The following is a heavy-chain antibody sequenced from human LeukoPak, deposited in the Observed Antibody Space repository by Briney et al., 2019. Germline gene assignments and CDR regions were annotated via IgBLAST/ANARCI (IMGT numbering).Heavy chain of an antibody. J-gene: IGHJ5*02. D-gene: IGHD3-10*01. V-gene: IGHV3-23*01. CDR2: ISNSGDAT. CDR1: GFTFSNYA. Sequence: GVSLRRSCAASGFTFSNYAMSWVRQAPGKGLEWVSTISNSGDATYYTDSVKGRFTISRDNSKNTLYLQMNSLRAEDTAVYYCAREVRGSAFDPWGQGTLVTVSS. CDR3: AREVRGSAFDP.